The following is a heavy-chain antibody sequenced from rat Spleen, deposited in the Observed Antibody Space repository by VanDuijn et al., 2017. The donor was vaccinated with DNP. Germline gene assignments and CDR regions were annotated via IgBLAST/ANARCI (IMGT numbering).Heavy chain of an antibody. J-gene: IGHJ4*01. D-gene: IGHD1-12*02. Sequence: EVQLVESGGGLVQPGRSLKLSCVASGFTFNNYWMTWIRQAPGKGLEWVASITNTGGSTYYPDSVKGRFTISRDNAKSTLYLQMNSLRSEDTATYYCTRSIYDGTYYYDVMDAWGQGASVTVSS. CDR3: TRSIYDGTYYYDVMDA. V-gene: IGHV5-31*01. CDR1: GFTFNNYW. CDR2: ITNTGGST.